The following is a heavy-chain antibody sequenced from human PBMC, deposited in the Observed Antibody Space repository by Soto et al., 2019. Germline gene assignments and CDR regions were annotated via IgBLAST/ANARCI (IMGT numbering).Heavy chain of an antibody. V-gene: IGHV1-69*06. CDR2: IIPIFGTA. J-gene: IGHJ4*02. Sequence: QVQLVQSGAEVKKPGSSVKVSCKASGGTFSSYAISWVRQAPEQGLEWMGGIIPIFGTANYAQKFQGRVTITADKSTSTAYMELSSLRSEDTAVYYCAREIESDTAMVYYFDYWGQGTLVTVSS. D-gene: IGHD5-18*01. CDR1: GGTFSSYA. CDR3: AREIESDTAMVYYFDY.